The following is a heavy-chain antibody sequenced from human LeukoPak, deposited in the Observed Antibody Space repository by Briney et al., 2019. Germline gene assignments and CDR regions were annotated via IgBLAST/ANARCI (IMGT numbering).Heavy chain of an antibody. J-gene: IGHJ4*02. V-gene: IGHV3-23*01. Sequence: GGTLRLSCAASGFTFSDYVMAWVRQAPGKGLEWVSAVSVSGSSTYYADSVKGRFTISRDNSKNTLYLQMNSLRAEDTAVYYCANLMVRGPTGGNYWGQGTLVTVSS. D-gene: IGHD3-10*01. CDR1: GFTFSDYV. CDR3: ANLMVRGPTGGNY. CDR2: VSVSGSST.